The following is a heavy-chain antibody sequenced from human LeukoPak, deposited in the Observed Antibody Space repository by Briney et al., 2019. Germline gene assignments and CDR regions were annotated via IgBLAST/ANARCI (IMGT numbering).Heavy chain of an antibody. CDR1: EFTFSSYG. J-gene: IGHJ4*02. CDR2: ISYDGSNK. Sequence: PGRSLRLSCAASEFTFSSYGMHWVRQAPGKGLEWVAVISYDGSNKYYADSVKGRFTISRDNSKNTLYLQMNSLRAEDTAVYYCAKGDSGLLWFGESALIDYWGQGTLVTVSS. CDR3: AKGDSGLLWFGESALIDY. D-gene: IGHD3-10*01. V-gene: IGHV3-30*18.